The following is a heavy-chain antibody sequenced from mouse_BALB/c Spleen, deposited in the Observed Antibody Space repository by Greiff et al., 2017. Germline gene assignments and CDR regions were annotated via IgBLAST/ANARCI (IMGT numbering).Heavy chain of an antibody. Sequence: EVKLMESGPGLVKPSQSLSLTCSVTGYSITSGYYWNWIRQFPGNKLEWMGYISYDGSNNYNPSLKNRISITRDTSKNQFFLKLNSVTTEDTATYYCARDPSFITTVPWYFDVWGAGTTVTVSS. CDR2: ISYDGSN. CDR3: ARDPSFITTVPWYFDV. D-gene: IGHD1-1*01. J-gene: IGHJ1*01. V-gene: IGHV3-6*02. CDR1: GYSITSGYY.